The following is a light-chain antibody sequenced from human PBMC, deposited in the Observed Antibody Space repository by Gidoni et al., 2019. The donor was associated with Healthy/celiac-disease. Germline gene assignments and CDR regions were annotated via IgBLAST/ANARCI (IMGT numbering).Light chain of an antibody. CDR2: KAS. CDR1: QSISSW. Sequence: DIQMTQSPSTLSASVGDRVTITCRASQSISSWLAWYQQKPGKAPKLLIYKASILESGVPSRFSGSGSGTEFTLTISSLQPDDFATYYCQQYNHYSATFGQGTKVEIK. CDR3: QQYNHYSAT. J-gene: IGKJ1*01. V-gene: IGKV1-5*03.